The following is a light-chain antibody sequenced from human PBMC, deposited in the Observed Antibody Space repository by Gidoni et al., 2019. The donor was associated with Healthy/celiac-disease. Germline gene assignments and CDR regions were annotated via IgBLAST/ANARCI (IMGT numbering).Light chain of an antibody. CDR1: QSVSSD. J-gene: IGKJ2*01. Sequence: VSTQSPATLSWSPGERATLPCRASQSVSSDLAWYQQKPGQATRRLIYDATNRATGIPARSSGRWSGTDITLTSSSLEHEEFAVYYCQQRSNWYTFGQGTKLEIK. CDR3: QQRSNWYT. V-gene: IGKV3-11*01. CDR2: DAT.